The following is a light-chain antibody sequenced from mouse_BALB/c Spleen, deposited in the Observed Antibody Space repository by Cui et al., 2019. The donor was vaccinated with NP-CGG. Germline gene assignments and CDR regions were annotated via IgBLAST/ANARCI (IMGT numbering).Light chain of an antibody. V-gene: IGLV1*01. CDR1: IGAVTTSNY. CDR3: ALWYSNHWV. CDR2: GTN. Sequence: AVVTPASALTTSPGETVTLTCRSSIGAVTTSNYANWVQEKPDHLFTGLIGGTNNRVPGVPARFSGSLIGDKAALTITGAQTEDEAIYFCALWYSNHWVFGGGTKLTVL. J-gene: IGLJ1*01.